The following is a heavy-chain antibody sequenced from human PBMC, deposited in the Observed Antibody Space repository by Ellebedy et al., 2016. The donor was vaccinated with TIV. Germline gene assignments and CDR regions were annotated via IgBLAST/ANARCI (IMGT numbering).Heavy chain of an antibody. CDR1: GFTFSTYA. D-gene: IGHD3-10*01. CDR3: AKDSGRSGWISDY. Sequence: GESLKISCVVSGFTFSTYAMRWFRQAPGKGLEWVPALTTGGVTFYADSVKGRFTISRDSSKNTLYLQMNSLRVEDTAIYSCAKDSGRSGWISDYWGQGTLVTVSS. V-gene: IGHV3-23*01. J-gene: IGHJ4*02. CDR2: LTTGGVT.